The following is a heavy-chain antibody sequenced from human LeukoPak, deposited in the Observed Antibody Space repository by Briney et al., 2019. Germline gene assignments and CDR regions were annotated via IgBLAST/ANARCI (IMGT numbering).Heavy chain of an antibody. V-gene: IGHV1-3*01. CDR1: GYTFTGYA. D-gene: IGHD3-22*01. J-gene: IGHJ4*02. CDR3: ARVWISSGYEYYFDY. CDR2: INAGNGNT. Sequence: ASVKVPCKASGYTFTGYAMHWVRQAPGQRLEWMGWINAGNGNTKYSQKFQGRVTITRDTSASTAYMELSSLRSEDTAVYYCARVWISSGYEYYFDYWGQGTLVTVSS.